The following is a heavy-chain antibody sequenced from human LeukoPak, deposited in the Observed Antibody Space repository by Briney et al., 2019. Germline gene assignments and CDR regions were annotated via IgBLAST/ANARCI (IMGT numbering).Heavy chain of an antibody. V-gene: IGHV3-33*01. CDR3: ARGYSYGYRLGYYFDY. CDR2: IWYDGSNK. Sequence: GGSLRLSCAASGFTFSSYGMHWVRQAPGKGLEWVAVIWYDGSNKYYADSVKGRFTISRDNSKNTLYLQMNSLRAEDTAVYYCARGYSYGYRLGYYFDYWGQGTLVTVSS. CDR1: GFTFSSYG. D-gene: IGHD5-18*01. J-gene: IGHJ4*02.